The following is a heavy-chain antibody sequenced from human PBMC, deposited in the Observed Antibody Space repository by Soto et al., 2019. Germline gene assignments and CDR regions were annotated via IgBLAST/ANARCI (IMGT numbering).Heavy chain of an antibody. Sequence: HPGGSLRLSCAASGFTVSSNYMSWVRQAPGKGLEWISLIYTNGNTYYADSVKGRFTISRDNSKNTLYLQMNSLSAEDTAVYYCARGPSPDGKSVPVAGTLKYWGQGTLVTVSS. J-gene: IGHJ4*02. CDR2: IYTNGNT. D-gene: IGHD6-19*01. V-gene: IGHV3-53*01. CDR3: ARGPSPDGKSVPVAGTLKY. CDR1: GFTVSSNY.